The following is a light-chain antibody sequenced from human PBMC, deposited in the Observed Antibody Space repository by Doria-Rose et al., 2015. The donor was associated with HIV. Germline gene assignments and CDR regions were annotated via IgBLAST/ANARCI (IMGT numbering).Light chain of an antibody. CDR2: AAS. CDR3: QNYNSAPPT. V-gene: IGKV1-27*01. CDR1: QGISNF. Sequence: TQSPSSLSASVGDRVTITCRASQGISNFLAWYQQKPGRVPKLLIYAASTLQSGVPSRFSGSGSGTDFSLTISTLQPEDVAIYYCQNYNSAPPTFGGGSKVEIK. J-gene: IGKJ4*01.